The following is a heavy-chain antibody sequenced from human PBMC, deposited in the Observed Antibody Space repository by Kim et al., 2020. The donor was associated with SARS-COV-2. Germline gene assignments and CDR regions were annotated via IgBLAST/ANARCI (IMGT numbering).Heavy chain of an antibody. CDR3: AKQDYGGTFDY. Sequence: TYLADSVKGRFTISRDNSKNTLYLQMNSLRAEDTALYYCAKQDYGGTFDYWGQGTLVTVSS. CDR2: T. J-gene: IGHJ4*02. V-gene: IGHV3-23*01. D-gene: IGHD4-17*01.